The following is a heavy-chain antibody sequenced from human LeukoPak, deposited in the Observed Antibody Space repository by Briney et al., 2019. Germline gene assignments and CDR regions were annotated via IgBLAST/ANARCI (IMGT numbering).Heavy chain of an antibody. Sequence: GGSLGLSCAASGFTFSNHGMNWVRQAPGKGLEWVANIKQDGSEKYYVDSVKGRFTISRDNAKNSLYLQMNSLRAEDTAVYYCARELSITGTTRPNDYWGQGTLVTVSS. V-gene: IGHV3-7*01. D-gene: IGHD1-20*01. J-gene: IGHJ4*02. CDR2: IKQDGSEK. CDR1: GFTFSNHG. CDR3: ARELSITGTTRPNDY.